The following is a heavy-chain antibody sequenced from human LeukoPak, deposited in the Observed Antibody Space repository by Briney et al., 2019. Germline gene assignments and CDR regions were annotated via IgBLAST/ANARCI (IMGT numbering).Heavy chain of an antibody. D-gene: IGHD5/OR15-5a*01. CDR2: IYYSGNT. CDR3: ARPQRYSMYALDY. Sequence: PSETLSLTCIVSGGSISTSAYYWGWIRQPPGEGLQWIGSIYYSGNTYYNSSLKSRVTISVDTSTSQFSLRLSSVTAADTAVYYCARPQRYSMYALDYWGQGTLVTVSS. J-gene: IGHJ4*02. CDR1: GGSISTSAYY. V-gene: IGHV4-39*01.